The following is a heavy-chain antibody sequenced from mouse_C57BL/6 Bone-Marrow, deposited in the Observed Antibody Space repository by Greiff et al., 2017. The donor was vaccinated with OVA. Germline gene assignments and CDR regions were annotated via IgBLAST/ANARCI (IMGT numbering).Heavy chain of an antibody. CDR2: IYPGSGNT. J-gene: IGHJ3*01. CDR1: GYTFTDYY. D-gene: IGHD2-3*01. Sequence: VQLQQSGAELVRPGASVKLSCKASGYTFTDYYINWVKQRPGQGLEWIARIYPGSGNTYYNEKFKGKATLTAEQSSSTAYMQLSSLTSEDSAVYFCARGVLSPFAYWGQGTLVTVSA. CDR3: ARGVLSPFAY. V-gene: IGHV1-76*01.